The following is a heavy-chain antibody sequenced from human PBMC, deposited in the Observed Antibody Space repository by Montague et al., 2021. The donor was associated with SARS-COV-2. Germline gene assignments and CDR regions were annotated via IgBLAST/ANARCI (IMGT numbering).Heavy chain of an antibody. CDR3: ASRSSGWLYYFDY. CDR1: GGSISSSSYY. Sequence: ETLSLICTVSGGSISSSSYYWGWIRQPPGKGLEWIGSIYYSGSTYYNPSLKSRVTISVDTSKNQFSLKLSSVTAADTAVYYCASRSSGWLYYFDYWGQGTLVTVSS. V-gene: IGHV4-39*01. D-gene: IGHD6-19*01. J-gene: IGHJ4*02. CDR2: IYYSGST.